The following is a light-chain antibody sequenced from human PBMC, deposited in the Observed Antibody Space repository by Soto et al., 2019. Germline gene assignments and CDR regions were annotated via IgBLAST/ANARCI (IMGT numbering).Light chain of an antibody. CDR3: QQYGSSP. CDR1: QSVSSSY. CDR2: GAS. Sequence: EIVLTQSPGTLSLSPGERATLSCRASQSVSSSYLAWYQQKPGRAPRLLIYGASSRATGIPDRFSGSGSGTDFTLTISRLEPEDFAVYYCQQYGSSPFGPGTKVDIK. J-gene: IGKJ3*01. V-gene: IGKV3-20*01.